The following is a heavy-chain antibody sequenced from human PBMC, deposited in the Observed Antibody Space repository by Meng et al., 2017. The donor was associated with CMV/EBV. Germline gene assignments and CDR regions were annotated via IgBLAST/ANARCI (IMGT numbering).Heavy chain of an antibody. V-gene: IGHV4-38-2*02. CDR3: ARSGRSSSSGRSFLDY. CDR1: GYSISSGYY. D-gene: IGHD6-6*01. CDR2: IYHSRST. J-gene: IGHJ4*02. Sequence: GSLRLSCTVSGYSISSGYYWGWIRQPPGKGLEWIGSIYHSRSTYYNPSLKSRVTISVDTSKNQFSLKLSSVTAADTAVYYCARSGRSSSSGRSFLDYWGQGTLVTVSS.